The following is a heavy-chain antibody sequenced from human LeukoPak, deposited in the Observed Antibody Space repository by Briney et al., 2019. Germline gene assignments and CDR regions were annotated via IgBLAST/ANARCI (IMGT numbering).Heavy chain of an antibody. V-gene: IGHV3-9*01. D-gene: IGHD3-10*02. CDR2: ITWNSVYI. Sequence: PGGSLRLSCVASGFTFDDYAMHWVRQAPGKGLEWVSGITWNSVYIGYADSVKGRFTISRDNAKNSLYLQMNSLRAEDTAVYYCAELGITMIGGVWGKGTTVTISS. J-gene: IGHJ6*04. CDR3: AELGITMIGGV. CDR1: GFTFDDYA.